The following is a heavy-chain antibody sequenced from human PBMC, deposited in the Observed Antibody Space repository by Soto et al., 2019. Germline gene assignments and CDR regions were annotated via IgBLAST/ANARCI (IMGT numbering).Heavy chain of an antibody. D-gene: IGHD3-10*01. J-gene: IGHJ6*03. V-gene: IGHV3-23*01. CDR2: ISGSGGST. CDR1: GFTFSSYA. Sequence: GGSLRLSCAASGFTFSSYAMSWVRQAPGKGLEWVSAISGSGGSTYYADSVKGRFTISRDNSKNTLYLQMNSLRAEDMAVYYCAKRGFSPSARGVNYYYMDVWGKGTTVTVSS. CDR3: AKRGFSPSARGVNYYYMDV.